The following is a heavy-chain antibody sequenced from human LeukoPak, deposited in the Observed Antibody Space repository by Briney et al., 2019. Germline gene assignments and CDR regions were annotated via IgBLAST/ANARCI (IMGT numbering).Heavy chain of an antibody. CDR2: IYYSGST. CDR3: ARVAKGKLGVDY. CDR1: GGSISSSSYY. J-gene: IGHJ4*02. Sequence: PSETLSLTCTVSGGSISSSSYYWGWIRQPPGKGLEWIGSIYYSGSTYYNPSLKSRVTISVDTSKNQFSLKLSSVTAADTAVYYCARVAKGKLGVDYWGQGTLVTVSS. D-gene: IGHD1-7*01. V-gene: IGHV4-39*07.